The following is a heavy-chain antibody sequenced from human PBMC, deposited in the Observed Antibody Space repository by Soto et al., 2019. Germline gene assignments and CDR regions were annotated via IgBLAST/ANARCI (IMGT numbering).Heavy chain of an antibody. D-gene: IGHD3-10*01. CDR2: INHSGST. CDR3: ARGSRYYCSGSYYNVLQRFDY. CDR1: GGSFSGYY. V-gene: IGHV4-34*01. Sequence: QVQLQQWGAGLLKPSETLSLTCAVYGGSFSGYYWSWIRQPPGKGLEWIGEINHSGSTNYNPSLKSRVTISVDTSKNQFSLKLSSVTAADTAVYYCARGSRYYCSGSYYNVLQRFDYWGQGTLVTVSS. J-gene: IGHJ4*02.